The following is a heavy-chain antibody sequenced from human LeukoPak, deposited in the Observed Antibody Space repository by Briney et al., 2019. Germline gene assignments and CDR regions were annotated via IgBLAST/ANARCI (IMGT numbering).Heavy chain of an antibody. V-gene: IGHV4-59*08. J-gene: IGHJ4*02. CDR3: ARGPVAGNFDY. CDR1: GGSISSYY. Sequence: SETLSLTCTVSGGSISSYYWSWIRQPPGKGLEWIGYIYYSGSTSYNPSLKSRVTISVDTSKNQFSLKLSSVTAADTAVYYCARGPVAGNFDYWGQGTLVTVSS. CDR2: IYYSGST. D-gene: IGHD6-19*01.